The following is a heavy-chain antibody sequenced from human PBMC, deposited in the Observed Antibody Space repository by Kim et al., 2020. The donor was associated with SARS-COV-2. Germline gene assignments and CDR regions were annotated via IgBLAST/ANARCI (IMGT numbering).Heavy chain of an antibody. CDR3: ASSLCSSWSRPAFDI. V-gene: IGHV4-59*01. J-gene: IGHJ3*02. D-gene: IGHD6-13*01. CDR1: GGSISSYY. CDR2: IYYSGST. Sequence: SETLSLTCTVSGGSISSYYWSWIRQPPGKGLEWIGYIYYSGSTNYNPSLKSRVTISVDTSKNQFSLKLSSVTAADTAVYYCASSLCSSWSRPAFDIWGPG.